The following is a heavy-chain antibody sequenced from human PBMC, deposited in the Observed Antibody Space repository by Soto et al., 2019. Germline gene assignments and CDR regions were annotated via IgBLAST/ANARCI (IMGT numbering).Heavy chain of an antibody. CDR3: ARWEGDDYGDL. D-gene: IGHD4-17*01. V-gene: IGHV1-18*01. J-gene: IGHJ5*02. CDR2: ISAYNGNT. Sequence: QVQLVQSGAEVKKPGASVKVSCKASGYTFTGYALSWVRQAPGQGLEWMGWISAYNGNTKYAQKLQGRVTMTTDTTTSTAYMELRSLRYADTAVYYCARWEGDDYGDLWGQGTLVTVSS. CDR1: GYTFTGYA.